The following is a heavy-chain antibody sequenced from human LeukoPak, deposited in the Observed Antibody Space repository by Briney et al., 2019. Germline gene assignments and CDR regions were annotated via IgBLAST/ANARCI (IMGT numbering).Heavy chain of an antibody. CDR2: MNPNSGNT. V-gene: IGHV1-8*03. CDR1: GYTFTSYD. CDR3: VRRGAQNAFDI. Sequence: ASVKVSCKASGYTFTSYDINWVRQATGQGLEWMGWMNPNSGNTGYAQKFQGRVTITRNTSISTAYMVLSSLRSDDTAVYYCVRRGAQNAFDIWGQGTMATVSS. J-gene: IGHJ3*02. D-gene: IGHD3-16*01.